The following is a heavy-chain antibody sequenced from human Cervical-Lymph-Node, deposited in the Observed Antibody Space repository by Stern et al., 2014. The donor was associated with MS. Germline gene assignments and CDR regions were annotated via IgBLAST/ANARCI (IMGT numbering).Heavy chain of an antibody. CDR1: GFTFTSYT. V-gene: IGHV3-21*01. J-gene: IGHJ3*01. CDR2: ISPSGSHI. CDR3: ARFTTVTPGDALDL. Sequence: EVQLVESGGGLVKPGGSLRLSCAASGFTFTSYTFNWVRQAPGKGLELLSSISPSGSHIFYADSVKDRFTISRENANNSLYLQMNSLRAEDTALYYCARFTTVTPGDALDLWGQGTVVTVSS. D-gene: IGHD4-17*01.